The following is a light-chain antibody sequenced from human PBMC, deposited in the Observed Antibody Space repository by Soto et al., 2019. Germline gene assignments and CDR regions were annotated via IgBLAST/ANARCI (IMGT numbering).Light chain of an antibody. CDR1: QGISTW. V-gene: IGKV1D-12*01. J-gene: IGKJ3*01. Sequence: DIQMTQSPSSVSASVGDRVTMTCRASQGISTWLAWYQQKPGKAPKLLINAASRLQNGVPSRFSGSGSGTEFTLTISSLQAEDFATYFCQQANSCPFTFGPGTKVDIK. CDR2: AAS. CDR3: QQANSCPFT.